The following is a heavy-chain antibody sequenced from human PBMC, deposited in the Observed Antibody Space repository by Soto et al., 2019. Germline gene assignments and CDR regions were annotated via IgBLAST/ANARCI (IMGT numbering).Heavy chain of an antibody. CDR2: ITYDGSNK. D-gene: IGHD3-10*01. J-gene: IGHJ6*02. CDR1: GFTFSSYG. V-gene: IGHV3-30*18. CDR3: AKDLAGGVMDV. Sequence: GGSLRLSCAVSGFTFSSYGMHWVRQAPGKGLEWAAVITYDGSNKYYGDSVKGRFAISRDNSRDTLYLQMNSLRAEDTAVYYCAKDLAGGVMDVWGQGTTVTVSS.